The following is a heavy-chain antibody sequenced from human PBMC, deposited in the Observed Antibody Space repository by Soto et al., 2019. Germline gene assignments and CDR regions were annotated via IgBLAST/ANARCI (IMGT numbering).Heavy chain of an antibody. CDR2: ISAYNGNT. V-gene: IGHV1-18*01. Sequence: ASVQVSCKASGYTFTSYGISWVRQAPGQGLEWMGWISAYNGNTNYAQKLQGRVTMTTDTSTSTAYMELRSLRSDDTAVYYCARFRLRRITIFGVVPSYYYGMDVWGQGTTVTVSS. J-gene: IGHJ6*02. D-gene: IGHD3-3*01. CDR1: GYTFTSYG. CDR3: ARFRLRRITIFGVVPSYYYGMDV.